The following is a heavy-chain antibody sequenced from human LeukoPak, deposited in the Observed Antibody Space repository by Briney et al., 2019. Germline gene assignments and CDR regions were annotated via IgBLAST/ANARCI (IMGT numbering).Heavy chain of an antibody. D-gene: IGHD3-10*01. V-gene: IGHV4-59*01. CDR1: GGSISSYY. J-gene: IGHJ4*02. CDR2: IYYSGST. Sequence: RPSETLSLTCTVSGGSISSYYWSWIRQPPGKGLEWIGYIYYSGSTNYNPSLKSRVTISVDTSKNQFSLKLSSVTAADTAVYYRARDSVVSGIDYWGQGTLVTVSS. CDR3: ARDSVVSGIDY.